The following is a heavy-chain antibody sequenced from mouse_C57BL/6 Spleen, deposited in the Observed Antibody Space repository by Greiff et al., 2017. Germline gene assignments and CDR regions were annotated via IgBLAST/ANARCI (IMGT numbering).Heavy chain of an antibody. Sequence: EVKLMESEGGLVQPGSSMKLSCTASGFTFSDYYMAWVRQVPEKGLEWVANINYDGSSTYYLDSLKSRFIISRDNAKNILYLQMSSLKSEDTATYYCAREDGYYHYFDYWGQGTTLTVSS. CDR1: GFTFSDYY. CDR2: INYDGSST. V-gene: IGHV5-16*01. J-gene: IGHJ2*01. CDR3: AREDGYYHYFDY. D-gene: IGHD2-3*01.